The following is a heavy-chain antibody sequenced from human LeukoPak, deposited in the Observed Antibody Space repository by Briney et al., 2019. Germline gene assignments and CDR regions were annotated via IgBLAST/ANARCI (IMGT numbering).Heavy chain of an antibody. Sequence: SQTLSLTCTVSGGSISSGSYYWSWIRQPAGKGQEWIGRIYTSGSTNYNPSLKSRVTISVDTSKNQFSLKLSSVTAADTAVYYCARLVVVVAATRNTSYYYYYGMDVWGQGTTVTVSS. CDR1: GGSISSGSYY. J-gene: IGHJ6*02. CDR2: IYTSGST. CDR3: ARLVVVVAATRNTSYYYYYGMDV. D-gene: IGHD2-15*01. V-gene: IGHV4-61*02.